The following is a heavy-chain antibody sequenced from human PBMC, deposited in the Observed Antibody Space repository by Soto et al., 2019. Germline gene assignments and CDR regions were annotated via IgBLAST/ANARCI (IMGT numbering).Heavy chain of an antibody. V-gene: IGHV3-33*01. J-gene: IGHJ4*02. CDR1: GFTFSSYG. CDR2: IWYDGSNK. D-gene: IGHD6-19*01. Sequence: GGSLRLSCAASGFTFSSYGMHWVRQAPGKGLEWVAVIWYDGSNKYYADSVKGRFTISRDNSRNTLYLQMNSLRAEDTAVYYCARTGSSGSYLDYWGQGTLVTVSS. CDR3: ARTGSSGSYLDY.